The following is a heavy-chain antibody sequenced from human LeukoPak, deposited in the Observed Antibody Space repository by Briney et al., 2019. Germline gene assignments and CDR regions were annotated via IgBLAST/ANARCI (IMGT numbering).Heavy chain of an antibody. Sequence: GGSLRLSCAASGFTFNDYTMHWVRQAPGKGLEWVSLISWNGDNTYYADSVMGRFTISRDNSNNTLCLQMSSLSAEDTAVYYCAKQAHYYDSIAVFDYWGQGTLVTVSS. CDR3: AKQAHYYDSIAVFDY. CDR1: GFTFNDYT. CDR2: ISWNGDNT. J-gene: IGHJ4*02. D-gene: IGHD3-22*01. V-gene: IGHV3-43*01.